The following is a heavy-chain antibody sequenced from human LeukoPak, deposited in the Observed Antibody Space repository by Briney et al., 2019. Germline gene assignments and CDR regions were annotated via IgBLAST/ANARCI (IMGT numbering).Heavy chain of an antibody. CDR3: ARDRGGYTYSHDY. Sequence: PSETLSLTCTVSGGSISSYYWSWIRQPAGKGLEWIGRIYTSGSTNYNPSLKSRVTISVDTSKNQLSLKLNFVTAADTAVYYCARDRGGYTYSHDYWGQGTLVTVSS. D-gene: IGHD5-18*01. CDR2: IYTSGST. V-gene: IGHV4-4*07. CDR1: GGSISSYY. J-gene: IGHJ4*02.